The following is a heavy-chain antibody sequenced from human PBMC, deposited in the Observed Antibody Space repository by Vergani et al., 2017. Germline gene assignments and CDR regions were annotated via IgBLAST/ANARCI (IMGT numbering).Heavy chain of an antibody. V-gene: IGHV1-18*04. D-gene: IGHD2-2*01. CDR1: GYTFTSYG. CDR3: ARDCSSTSCYGDFDY. Sequence: QVQLVQSGAEVKKPGASVKVSCKASGYTFTSYGISWVRQAPGQGLEWMGWISAYNGITNYAQKLQGRVTMTTDTSTSTAYMELRSLRSDDTAVYYCARDCSSTSCYGDFDYWGQGTLVTVSS. CDR2: ISAYNGIT. J-gene: IGHJ4*02.